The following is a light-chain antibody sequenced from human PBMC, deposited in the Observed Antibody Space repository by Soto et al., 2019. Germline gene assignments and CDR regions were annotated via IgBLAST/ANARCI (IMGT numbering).Light chain of an antibody. J-gene: IGKJ2*01. V-gene: IGKV3-15*01. CDR2: GAT. CDR1: QTIDAN. CDR3: QRYKNWPPYT. Sequence: EIVMTQSPAILSVSPGERATLSCRASQTIDANLAWYQHKPGQAPRLLVYGATTRVTGIPARFSGSRSGTEFTLTISSLQSEDFAIYYCQRYKNWPPYTFGQGTKLEIK.